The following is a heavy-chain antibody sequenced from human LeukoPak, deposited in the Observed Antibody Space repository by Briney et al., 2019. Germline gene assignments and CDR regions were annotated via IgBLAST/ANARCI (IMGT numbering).Heavy chain of an antibody. Sequence: PGGSLRLSCAASGFAFSSYAMHWVRQAPGKGLEWVAVISYDGSNKYYADSVKGRFTISRDNSKNTLYLQMNSLRAEDTAVYYCAREPNCSSTSCPFDYWGQGTLVTVSS. J-gene: IGHJ4*02. CDR3: AREPNCSSTSCPFDY. CDR1: GFAFSSYA. V-gene: IGHV3-30-3*01. CDR2: ISYDGSNK. D-gene: IGHD2-2*01.